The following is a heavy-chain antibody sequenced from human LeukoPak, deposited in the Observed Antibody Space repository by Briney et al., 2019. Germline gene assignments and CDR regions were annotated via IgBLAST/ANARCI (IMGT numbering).Heavy chain of an antibody. V-gene: IGHV4-4*07. J-gene: IGHJ4*02. D-gene: IGHD6-13*01. CDR3: ARGDSSSWHHYFDY. Sequence: PSETLSLTCTVSGGSISSYYWSWIRQPAGKGLEWIGRIYTSGSTNYNPSLKSRVTMSVDTSKNQFSLKLSSVTAADTAVYYCARGDSSSWHHYFDYWGQGTLVTVSS. CDR1: GGSISSYY. CDR2: IYTSGST.